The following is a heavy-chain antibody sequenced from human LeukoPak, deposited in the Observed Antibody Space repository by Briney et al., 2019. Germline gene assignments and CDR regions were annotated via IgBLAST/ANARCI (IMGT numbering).Heavy chain of an antibody. D-gene: IGHD6-19*01. V-gene: IGHV1-18*01. CDR2: ISAHDGTR. CDR1: GYTFTNYG. CDR3: ARRSTLYSSGRFYFDH. J-gene: IGHJ4*02. Sequence: GASVKVSCKASGYTFTNYGITWVRQAPGQGLEWMGWISAHDGTRNYALKHEDRVTMTTDTSTSTAYMELRGLRSDDTAVYYCARRSTLYSSGRFYFDHWGQGTLVTVSS.